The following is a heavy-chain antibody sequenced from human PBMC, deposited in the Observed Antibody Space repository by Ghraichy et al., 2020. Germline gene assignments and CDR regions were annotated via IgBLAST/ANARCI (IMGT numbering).Heavy chain of an antibody. CDR3: ARASGRLDAFDF. D-gene: IGHD6-25*01. J-gene: IGHJ3*01. CDR1: GFTLSSYW. Sequence: GGSLRLSCAASGFTLSSYWMHWVRQAPGKGLVWVSRINNDGSSTYYADSVRGRFTISRDNVKNSLHLQMNSLRAEDTAVYYCARASGRLDAFDFWGQGTMVIVSS. V-gene: IGHV3-74*01. CDR2: INNDGSST.